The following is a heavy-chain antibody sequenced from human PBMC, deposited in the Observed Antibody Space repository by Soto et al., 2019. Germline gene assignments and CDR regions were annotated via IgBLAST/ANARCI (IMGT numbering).Heavy chain of an antibody. V-gene: IGHV4-59*01. CDR3: ARVGGVAARTFDY. CDR1: GGCINDFY. Sequence: ELLSLTINVAGGCINDFYWVTIGQPPGKGLEWIGYIYYSGSTDYNPSLKGRVTISVDTSKNQFYLKLRSVTAADTAVYYCARVGGVAARTFDYWGQGTLVTGSS. J-gene: IGHJ4*02. D-gene: IGHD6-6*01. CDR2: IYYSGST.